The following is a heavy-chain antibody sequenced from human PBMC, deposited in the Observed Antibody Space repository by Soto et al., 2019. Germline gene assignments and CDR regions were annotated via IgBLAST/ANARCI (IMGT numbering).Heavy chain of an antibody. Sequence: EVQLLESGGGLVQPGGSLRLSCAASGFTFSSYAMSWVRQAPGKGLEWVSVISGSGGSRYYADSVKGRFTISRDNSKNTLYLQMNSLRAEDTAVYHCAKGRRYTYGPSDYWGQGSLVTVPS. CDR1: GFTFSSYA. J-gene: IGHJ4*02. CDR2: ISGSGGSR. D-gene: IGHD5-18*01. V-gene: IGHV3-23*01. CDR3: AKGRRYTYGPSDY.